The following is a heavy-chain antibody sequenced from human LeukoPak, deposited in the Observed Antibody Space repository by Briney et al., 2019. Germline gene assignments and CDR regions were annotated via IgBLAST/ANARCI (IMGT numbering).Heavy chain of an antibody. CDR3: AKEQQLVGGGLDY. CDR1: GFTFSSYT. V-gene: IGHV3-23*01. Sequence: GGSLRLSCAASGFTFSSYTMSWVRQAPGKGLEGVSAISGSGGSTYYADSVKGRFTISRDNSKNTLYLQMNSLRAEDTAVYYCAKEQQLVGGGLDYWGQGTLVTVSS. CDR2: ISGSGGST. D-gene: IGHD6-13*01. J-gene: IGHJ4*02.